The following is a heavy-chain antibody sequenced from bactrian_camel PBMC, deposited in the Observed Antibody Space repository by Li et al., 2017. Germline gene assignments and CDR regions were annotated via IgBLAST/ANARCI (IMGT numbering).Heavy chain of an antibody. CDR3: AGTTGWGEYNS. V-gene: IGHV3-2*01. Sequence: HVQLVESGGGLVQPGGSLRLSCAASGFTFSSYYMSWVRQAPGKGLEWVSSIYTDGGSTYYVDSVKGRFTASEDNANNTLYLQMNSLKPEDTAVYYCAGTTGWGEYNSWGQGTQVTVS. D-gene: IGHD5*01. CDR2: IYTDGGST. CDR1: GFTFSSYY. J-gene: IGHJ4*01.